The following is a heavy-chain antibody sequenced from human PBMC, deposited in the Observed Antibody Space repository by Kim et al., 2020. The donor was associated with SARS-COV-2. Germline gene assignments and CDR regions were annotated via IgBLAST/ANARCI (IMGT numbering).Heavy chain of an antibody. J-gene: IGHJ6*03. D-gene: IGHD4-17*01. CDR3: AREGPPTVTPHYYYYYMDV. V-gene: IGHV4-30-2*05. Sequence: SRVTISVDTSKNQFSLKLSSVTAADTAVYYCAREGPPTVTPHYYYYYMDVWGKGTTVTVSS.